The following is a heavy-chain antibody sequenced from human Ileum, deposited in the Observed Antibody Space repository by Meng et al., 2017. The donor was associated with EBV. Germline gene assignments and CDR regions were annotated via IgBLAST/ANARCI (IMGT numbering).Heavy chain of an antibody. CDR2: IYYSGST. J-gene: IGHJ4*02. CDR1: GGSISSSSYY. V-gene: IGHV4-39*01. Sequence: LQLQASVPGTVKPSETLSLTCTVYGGSISSSSYYWGWIRQPPGKGLEWIGSIYYSGSTYYNPSLKSRVTISVDTSKTQFSLKLSSVTAADTAVYYCARSIVVVPAAIYYWGQGTLVTVSS. D-gene: IGHD2-2*01. CDR3: ARSIVVVPAAIYY.